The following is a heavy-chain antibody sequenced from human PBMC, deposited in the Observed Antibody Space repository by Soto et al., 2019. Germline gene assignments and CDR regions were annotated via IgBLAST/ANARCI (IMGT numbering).Heavy chain of an antibody. CDR2: ISSDGDIT. CDR1: GFTFSEYS. D-gene: IGHD3-9*01. Sequence: TGGSLRLSCSASGFTFSEYSMHWVRQAPGKGLQYVSTISSDGDITYYADSVKGRFTISGDNSKNTLYLQMNSLRPEDTAVYYCVKVSTFYDILTGYYSTNFFDPWGQGTLVTVSS. V-gene: IGHV3-64D*06. CDR3: VKVSTFYDILTGYYSTNFFDP. J-gene: IGHJ5*02.